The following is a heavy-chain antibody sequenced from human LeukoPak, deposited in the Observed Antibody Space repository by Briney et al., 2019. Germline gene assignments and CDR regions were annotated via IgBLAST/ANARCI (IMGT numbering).Heavy chain of an antibody. V-gene: IGHV4-34*01. Sequence: PSETLSLTCAVYGGSFSGYYWSWIRQPPGKGLQWIREINHSGSTNYNPSLKSRVTISLDTTKNQFSLNLTSVAAADTAVYYCARAGYSSGWYGGWFDPWGQRTLVTVSS. J-gene: IGHJ5*02. D-gene: IGHD6-19*01. CDR2: INHSGST. CDR3: ARAGYSSGWYGGWFDP. CDR1: GGSFSGYY.